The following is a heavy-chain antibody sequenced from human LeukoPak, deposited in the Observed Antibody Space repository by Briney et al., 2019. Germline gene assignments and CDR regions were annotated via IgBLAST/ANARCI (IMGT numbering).Heavy chain of an antibody. V-gene: IGHV1-46*01. D-gene: IGHD3-22*01. CDR2: INPSGGST. CDR3: ATDGPGYYDRSGYQHRSG. J-gene: IGHJ4*02. Sequence: GASVKVSCKASGYTFTSYYMHWVRQAPGQGLEWMGIINPSGGSTSYAQKFQGRVTMTEDTSTDTAYMELSSLRSEDTAVYYCATDGPGYYDRSGYQHRSGWGQGTLVTVSS. CDR1: GYTFTSYY.